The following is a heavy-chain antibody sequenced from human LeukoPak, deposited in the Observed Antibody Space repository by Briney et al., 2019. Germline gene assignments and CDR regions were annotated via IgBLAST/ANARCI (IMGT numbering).Heavy chain of an antibody. CDR3: ERGGDSGAYRRLDY. D-gene: IGHD1-26*01. CDR1: GGSISSVNW. V-gene: IGHV4-4*02. Sequence: PSGTLSLTCAISGGSISSVNWWSWVRQPPGKGLEWIGDTHHSGVTNYNASLKSRVTISVDKSKNQLSLELTSVTAADTAVYYCERGGDSGAYRRLDYWGQGTLVTVPS. J-gene: IGHJ4*02. CDR2: THHSGVT.